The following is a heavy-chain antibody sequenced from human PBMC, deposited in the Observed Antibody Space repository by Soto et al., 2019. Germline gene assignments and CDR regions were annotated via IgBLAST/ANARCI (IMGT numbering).Heavy chain of an antibody. CDR1: SYTFTRNG. Sequence: QGQLVQSGPEVKRPGASVKVSCKTSSYTFTRNGLTWVRQAPGQGLEWMGWIAAYNGNTNYAQRFQGRVTLTADTSTSTAYMELRSLRSDDTAVYYCATMVYATPFDYWGQGTLVTVSS. D-gene: IGHD2-8*01. V-gene: IGHV1-18*04. CDR3: ATMVYATPFDY. J-gene: IGHJ4*02. CDR2: IAAYNGNT.